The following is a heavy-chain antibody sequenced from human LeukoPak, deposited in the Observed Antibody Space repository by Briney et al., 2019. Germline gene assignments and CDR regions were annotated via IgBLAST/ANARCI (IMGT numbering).Heavy chain of an antibody. V-gene: IGHV1-18*01. J-gene: IGHJ1*01. CDR3: ARVELPKLTRAEYFQH. CDR2: ISAYNGNT. D-gene: IGHD3-10*01. CDR1: GYTFTSYG. Sequence: ASVKVSCKASGYTFTSYGISWVRQAPGQGLEWMGWISAYNGNTNYAQKLQGRVTMTTDTSTSTAYMELRSPRSDDTAVYYCARVELPKLTRAEYFQHWGQGTLVTVSS.